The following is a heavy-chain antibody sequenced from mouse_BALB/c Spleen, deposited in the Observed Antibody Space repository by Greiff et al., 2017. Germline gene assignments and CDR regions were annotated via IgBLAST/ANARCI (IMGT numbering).Heavy chain of an antibody. J-gene: IGHJ4*01. CDR3: ARDPHYYGSSYPYAMDY. CDR1: GFSLTSYG. D-gene: IGHD1-1*01. Sequence: VKLMESGPGLVAPSQSLSITCTVSGFSLTSYGVHWVRQPPGKGLEWLGVIWAGGSTNYNSALMSRLSISKDNSKSQVFLKMNSLQTDDTAMYYCARDPHYYGSSYPYAMDYWGQGTSVTVSS. V-gene: IGHV2-9*02. CDR2: IWAGGST.